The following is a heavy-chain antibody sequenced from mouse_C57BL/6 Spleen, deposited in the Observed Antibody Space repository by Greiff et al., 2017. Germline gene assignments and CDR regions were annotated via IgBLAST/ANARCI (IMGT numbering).Heavy chain of an antibody. CDR1: GYTFTSYD. D-gene: IGHD1-1*01. Sequence: QVQLQQSGPELVKPGASVKLSCKASGYTFTSYDINWVKQRPGQGLEWIGWIYPRDGSTKYNEKFMGKATLTVDTSSSTAYMELHSLTSEDSAVYFCARSLITTVVSYWYFDVWGTGTTVTVSS. V-gene: IGHV1-85*01. J-gene: IGHJ1*03. CDR2: IYPRDGST. CDR3: ARSLITTVVSYWYFDV.